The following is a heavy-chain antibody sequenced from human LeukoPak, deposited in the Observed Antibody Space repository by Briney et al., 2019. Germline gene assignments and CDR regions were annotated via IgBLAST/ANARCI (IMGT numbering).Heavy chain of an antibody. CDR3: ARMATGGYAYDY. CDR1: VFSLSTRGMC. D-gene: IGHD5-12*01. V-gene: IGHV2-70*11. J-gene: IGHJ4*02. CDR2: IDWDDDK. Sequence: SGPTLVNPTQTLTLTCTFSVFSLSTRGMCVGWLPHALGKALEWLARIDWDDDKYSSTSLKTRLSIFKDTSKNQVVLTMTNMDPVDTPTYYCARMATGGYAYDYWGQGTLVTVSS.